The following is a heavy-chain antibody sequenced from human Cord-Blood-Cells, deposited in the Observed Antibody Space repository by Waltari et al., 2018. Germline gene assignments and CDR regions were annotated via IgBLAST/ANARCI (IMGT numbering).Heavy chain of an antibody. CDR3: ARGSHWGPYNWFDP. J-gene: IGHJ5*02. Sequence: QVQLVQSGAEVKKPGASVKVSCKASGYTLTSYDINWVRQATGQGLEWMGWMNPNSGNTGYAQKFQGRVTITRNTSISTAYMELSSLRSEDTAVYYCARGSHWGPYNWFDPWGQGTLVTVSS. CDR1: GYTLTSYD. V-gene: IGHV1-8*03. D-gene: IGHD7-27*01. CDR2: MNPNSGNT.